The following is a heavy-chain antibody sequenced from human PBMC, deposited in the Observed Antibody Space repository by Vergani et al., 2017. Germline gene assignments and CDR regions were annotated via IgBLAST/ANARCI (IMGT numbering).Heavy chain of an antibody. D-gene: IGHD6-13*01. V-gene: IGHV3-30*02. CDR3: AKELIAAAGPFFY. J-gene: IGHJ4*02. Sequence: QVQLVESGGGVVQPGGSLRLSCAASGFTFSSYRMHWVRQAPGKGVEWVAFIRYDGSNKYYADSVKGRFTISRDNSKNTLYLQMNSLRAEDTAVYYCAKELIAAAGPFFYWGQGTLVTVSS. CDR2: IRYDGSNK. CDR1: GFTFSSYR.